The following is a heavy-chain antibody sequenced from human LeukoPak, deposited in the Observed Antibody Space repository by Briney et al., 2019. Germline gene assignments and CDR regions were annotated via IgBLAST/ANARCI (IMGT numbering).Heavy chain of an antibody. J-gene: IGHJ3*02. CDR3: ARLGVGSTRDAFDI. CDR1: GFTFYDYG. V-gene: IGHV3-20*04. CDR2: INWNGGST. Sequence: GGSLRLSCAASGFTFYDYGMSWGGQAPGKGLEWVSGINWNGGSTDYADSVKGRFTISRENAKNSLYLQMNSLRAEDTALYYCARLGVGSTRDAFDIWGQGTMVTVSS. D-gene: IGHD1-26*01.